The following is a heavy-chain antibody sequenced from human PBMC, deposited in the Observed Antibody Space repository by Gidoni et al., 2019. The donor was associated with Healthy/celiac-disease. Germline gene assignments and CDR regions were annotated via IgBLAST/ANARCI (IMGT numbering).Heavy chain of an antibody. CDR1: GGSISSYY. CDR3: AREIPGLFFDY. V-gene: IGHV4-59*01. Sequence: QVQLQESGPGLVKPSETLSLTCTVSGGSISSYYWSWIRQPPGKGLEWIGYIYYSGSTNYNPSLKSRVTISVDTSKNQFSLKLSSVTAADTAVYYCAREIPGLFFDYWGQGTLVTVSS. D-gene: IGHD2-21*01. CDR2: IYYSGST. J-gene: IGHJ4*02.